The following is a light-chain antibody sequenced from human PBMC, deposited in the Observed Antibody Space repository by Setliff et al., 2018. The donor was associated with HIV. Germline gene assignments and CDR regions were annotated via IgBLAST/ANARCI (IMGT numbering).Light chain of an antibody. CDR3: CSYAGSNIFVV. J-gene: IGLJ1*01. Sequence: QSVLAQPPSVSESPGQSIIISCTGTTSDIGSYNRVSWYQQRPGTAPKLIIYEVNKRPSGVSNRFSGSKSGTTASLAISGLQADDEADYYCCSYAGSNIFVVFGTGTKVTVL. CDR2: EVN. CDR1: TSDIGSYNR. V-gene: IGLV2-23*02.